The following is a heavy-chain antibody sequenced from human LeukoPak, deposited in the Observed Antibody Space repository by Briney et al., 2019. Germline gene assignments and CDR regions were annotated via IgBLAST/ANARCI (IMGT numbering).Heavy chain of an antibody. CDR2: IYYSGST. J-gene: IGHJ5*02. V-gene: IGHV4-31*03. CDR3: ARDLNVLRYFDWSNAWFDP. Sequence: PSQTLSLTCTVSGGSISSGGYYWSWIRQHPGKGLEWIGYIYYSGSTYYNPSLKSRVTISVDTSKNQLSLKLSSVTAADTAVYYCARDLNVLRYFDWSNAWFDPWGQGTLVTVSS. CDR1: GGSISSGGYY. D-gene: IGHD3-9*01.